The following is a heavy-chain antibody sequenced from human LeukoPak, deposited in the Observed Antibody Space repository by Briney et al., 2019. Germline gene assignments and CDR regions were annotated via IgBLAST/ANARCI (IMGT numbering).Heavy chain of an antibody. J-gene: IGHJ3*02. V-gene: IGHV3-33*01. CDR3: ARDLEDSSPFGAFDM. CDR2: IWFDGIRK. CDR1: GFTFSNYG. D-gene: IGHD3-22*01. Sequence: GGSLRLSCAASGFTFSNYGMHWVRQVPGKGVEWVAAIWFDGIRKYYADSVKGGLTISRDNSKNTLYLQMNSLRAEDTAVYYCARDLEDSSPFGAFDMWGQGTMVTVSS.